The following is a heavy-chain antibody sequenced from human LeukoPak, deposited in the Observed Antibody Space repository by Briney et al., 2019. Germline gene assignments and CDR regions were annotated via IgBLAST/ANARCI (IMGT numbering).Heavy chain of an antibody. J-gene: IGHJ4*02. D-gene: IGHD3-9*01. CDR3: ARESGYFDWLLSGGLFDY. CDR1: GGSISSSSYY. Sequence: TSETLSLTCTVSGGSISSSSYYWGWIRQPPGKGLEWIGSIYYSGSTYYNPSLKSRVTISVDTSKNQFSLKLSSVTAADTAVYYCARESGYFDWLLSGGLFDYWGQGTLVTVSS. CDR2: IYYSGST. V-gene: IGHV4-39*07.